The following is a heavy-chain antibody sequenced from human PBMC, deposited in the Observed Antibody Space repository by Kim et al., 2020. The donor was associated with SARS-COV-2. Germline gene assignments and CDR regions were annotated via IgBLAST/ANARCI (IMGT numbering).Heavy chain of an antibody. CDR3: ARQVDCSGGSCYSGWFDP. CDR1: GGSISSSSYY. D-gene: IGHD2-15*01. V-gene: IGHV4-39*01. Sequence: SETLSLTCTVSGGSISSSSYYWGWIRQPPGKGLEWIGSIYYSGSTYYNPSLKSRVTISVDTSKNQFSLKLSSVTAADTAVYYCARQVDCSGGSCYSGWFDPWGQGTLVTVSS. CDR2: IYYSGST. J-gene: IGHJ5*02.